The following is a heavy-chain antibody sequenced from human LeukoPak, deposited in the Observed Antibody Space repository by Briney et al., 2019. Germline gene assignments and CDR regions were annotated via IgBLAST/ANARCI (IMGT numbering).Heavy chain of an antibody. Sequence: SGTLSLTCAVSGGSISSSNWWSWVRQPPGKGLEWIGEIYHSGSTNYNPSLKSRVTISVDKSKNQFSLKLSSVTAADTAVYYCARVATYYDILTGRFDPWGKGTLVTVSS. J-gene: IGHJ5*02. V-gene: IGHV4-4*02. CDR3: ARVATYYDILTGRFDP. CDR1: GGSISSSNW. CDR2: IYHSGST. D-gene: IGHD3-9*01.